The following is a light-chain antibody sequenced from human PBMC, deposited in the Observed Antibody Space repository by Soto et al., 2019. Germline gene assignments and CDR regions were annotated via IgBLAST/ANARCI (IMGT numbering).Light chain of an antibody. J-gene: IGLJ2*01. V-gene: IGLV2-14*01. CDR2: EVR. CDR1: SSDVGGYTS. CDR3: SSYKSLSTLVL. Sequence: QSVLTQPASVSGSPGQSITISCTGTSSDVGGYTSVSWYQKHPGKAPKLMIYEVRNRPSGVSNRFSASKSGNTASLTISGLQAEDEADYYRSSYKSLSTLVLFGGGTKVTVL.